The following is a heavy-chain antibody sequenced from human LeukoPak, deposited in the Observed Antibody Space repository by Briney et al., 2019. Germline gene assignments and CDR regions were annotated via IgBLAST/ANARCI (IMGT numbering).Heavy chain of an antibody. CDR3: ARVVAYYFYAMDV. V-gene: IGHV3-53*01. D-gene: IGHD2-15*01. CDR2: IYTAGTT. CDR1: GLTVSSNY. J-gene: IGHJ6*02. Sequence: GGSLRLSCAASGLTVSSNYMTWVRQAPGKGLEWVSIIYTAGTTYYADSVKGRFTFSRDSSKNTLYLRMNSLRAEDTAVYYCARVVAYYFYAMDVWGQGTTVTVSS.